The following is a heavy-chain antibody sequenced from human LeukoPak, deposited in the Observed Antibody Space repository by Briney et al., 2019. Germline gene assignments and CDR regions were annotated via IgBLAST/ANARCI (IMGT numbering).Heavy chain of an antibody. Sequence: GGSLRRYCAASGLTFSNYWMDWVRQAPGKGLEWVANIKQDGSEKNYVDSVKGRFIISRDNAKNSLYLQMNTLRADDTAVYYCARDGFGTGSNWGQGTLVTVSS. J-gene: IGHJ4*02. D-gene: IGHD3-16*01. CDR3: ARDGFGTGSN. CDR1: GLTFSNYW. V-gene: IGHV3-7*03. CDR2: IKQDGSEK.